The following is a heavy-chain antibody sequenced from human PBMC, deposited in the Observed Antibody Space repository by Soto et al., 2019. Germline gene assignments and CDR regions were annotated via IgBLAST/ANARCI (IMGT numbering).Heavy chain of an antibody. CDR1: GFTFSSYA. CDR2: ISGTGYNT. V-gene: IGHV3-23*01. Sequence: MRLSCAASGFTFSSYAMNWVRQAPGRGLEWVSAISGTGYNTYYADSLKGRFTISRDNSKNTLSLQMNSLRAEDTAVYYCARDRQFSHPRGGMDVWGQGTTVTVSS. CDR3: ARDRQFSHPRGGMDV. J-gene: IGHJ6*02. D-gene: IGHD3-10*01.